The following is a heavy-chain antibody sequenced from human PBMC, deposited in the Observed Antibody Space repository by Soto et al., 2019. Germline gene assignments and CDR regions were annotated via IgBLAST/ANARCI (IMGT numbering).Heavy chain of an antibody. Sequence: QVQLVQSGGEVKKPGASVKVSCKASGYTFTTYGVSWVRQAPGQGLEWLGWINVDNGKTKYVQRLQGRVGMTTDTSTSTAYMELRSLRSDDTAVYYCARGGPAPDNAFDVWGQGTMVTVSS. CDR2: INVDNGKT. CDR3: ARGGPAPDNAFDV. V-gene: IGHV1-18*01. J-gene: IGHJ3*01. CDR1: GYTFTTYG. D-gene: IGHD3-9*01.